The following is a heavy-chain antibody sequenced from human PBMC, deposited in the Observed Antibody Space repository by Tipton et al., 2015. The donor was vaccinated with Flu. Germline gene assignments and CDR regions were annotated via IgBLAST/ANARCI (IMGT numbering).Heavy chain of an antibody. Sequence: TLSLTCTVSGASISSGGYYWSWIRQHPGKGLEWLGYIYHSGSTYYNPSLKSRLTMSVDASNNQFSLKLTSVTVADPAVYYCARDVDGYNGHDYWGQGAQVTVSS. CDR3: ARDVDGYNGHDY. J-gene: IGHJ4*02. V-gene: IGHV4-31*03. D-gene: IGHD5-24*01. CDR1: GASISSGGYY. CDR2: IYHSGST.